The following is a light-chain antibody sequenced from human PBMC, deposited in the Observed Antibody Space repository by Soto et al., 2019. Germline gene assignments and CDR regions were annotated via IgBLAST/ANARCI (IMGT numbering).Light chain of an antibody. V-gene: IGKV3-11*01. CDR2: GAS. CDR1: QGVSRK. J-gene: IGKJ3*01. Sequence: DIVMTQSPATLSVAPGERVTFSCRASQGVSRKLAWYQHKPGQAPRLLISGASTGATGIPARFSGSGSGTDFNLTIRSLEPEDFEVYYCQQRSRWPATFGPGT. CDR3: QQRSRWPAT.